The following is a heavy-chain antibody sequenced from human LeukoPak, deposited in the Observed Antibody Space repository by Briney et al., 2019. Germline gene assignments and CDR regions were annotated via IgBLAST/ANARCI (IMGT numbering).Heavy chain of an antibody. Sequence: GGSLRLSCAASGFTFSSYSMNWVRQAPGKGLEWVSSISSSSSYIYYADSVKGRFTISRGNAKNSLYLQMNSLRAEDTAVYYCVRDRYDILTGYNDAFDIWGQGTMVTVSS. CDR2: ISSSSSYI. V-gene: IGHV3-21*01. CDR1: GFTFSSYS. D-gene: IGHD3-9*01. J-gene: IGHJ3*02. CDR3: VRDRYDILTGYNDAFDI.